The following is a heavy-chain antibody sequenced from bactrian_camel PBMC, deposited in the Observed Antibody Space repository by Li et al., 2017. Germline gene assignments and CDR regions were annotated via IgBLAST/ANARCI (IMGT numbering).Heavy chain of an antibody. CDR2: IGGDGST. Sequence: HVQLVESGGGSVQAGESLRLSCVVSGHFNTKYCLGWFRQDPGKQRVGVAGIGGDGSTSYADSVEGRFTISWDNAQKTLYLQMNNLQPEDSGMYYCAAESGFWPSWGDFVWDNADIYSYWGQGTQVTVS. J-gene: IGHJ4*01. D-gene: IGHD5*01. V-gene: IGHV3S53*01. CDR1: GHFNTKYC. CDR3: AAESGFWPSWGDFVWDNADIYSY.